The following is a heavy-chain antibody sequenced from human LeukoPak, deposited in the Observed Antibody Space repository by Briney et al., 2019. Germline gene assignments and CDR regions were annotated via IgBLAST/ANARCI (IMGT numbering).Heavy chain of an antibody. J-gene: IGHJ4*02. D-gene: IGHD3-22*01. CDR3: ARAAYYYDSSGYRHYFDY. CDR2: INAGNGNT. V-gene: IGHV1-3*01. CDR1: GYTFTSYA. Sequence: ASVKVSCKASGYTFTSYAMHWVRQAPGQRLEWMGWINAGNGNTKYSQKFQGRVTMTRDTSTSTVYMELSSLRSEDTAVYYCARAAYYYDSSGYRHYFDYWGQGTLVTVSS.